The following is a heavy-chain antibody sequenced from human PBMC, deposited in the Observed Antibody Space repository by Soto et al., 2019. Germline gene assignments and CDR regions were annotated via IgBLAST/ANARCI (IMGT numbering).Heavy chain of an antibody. J-gene: IGHJ6*02. D-gene: IGHD3-22*01. Sequence: QVQLVESGGGVVQPGRSLRLSCAASGFSLSNNGMHWVRQAPGKGLEWVAVISYDGNNKYYADSVKGRFTISRDNSKNPVYSEMNNLGAEDTAMYYCAKGGSGNYLTYYDYYGMDVWGQGTTVTVSS. CDR2: ISYDGNNK. CDR3: AKGGSGNYLTYYDYYGMDV. CDR1: GFSLSNNG. V-gene: IGHV3-30*18.